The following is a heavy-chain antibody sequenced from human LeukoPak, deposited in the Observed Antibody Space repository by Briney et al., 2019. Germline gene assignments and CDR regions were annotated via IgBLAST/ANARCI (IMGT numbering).Heavy chain of an antibody. J-gene: IGHJ6*02. CDR2: INHSGST. V-gene: IGHV4-34*01. CDR3: ARVWWGYLNGIDV. CDR1: GGSISSYY. Sequence: PSETPSLTCTVSGGSISSYYWSWIRQPPGKGLEWIGEINHSGSTNYNPSLKSRVIISVDTSKNQFSLKLSSVTAADTAVYYCARVWWGYLNGIDVWGQGTTVTVSS. D-gene: IGHD2-21*01.